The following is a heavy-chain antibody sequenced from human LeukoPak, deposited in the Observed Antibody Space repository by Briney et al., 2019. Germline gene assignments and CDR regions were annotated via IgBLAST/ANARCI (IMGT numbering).Heavy chain of an antibody. CDR1: GYSFTSYW. V-gene: IGHV5-51*01. CDR3: ARRKGIRFLEWTSPFGY. J-gene: IGHJ4*02. D-gene: IGHD3-3*01. Sequence: EEALKISCKGSGYSFTSYWIGWVRQMPGKGLEWMGIIHPGDSDTRYSPSFQGQVTISADKSISSAYLQWSSLKASDSAMYYCARRKGIRFLEWTSPFGYWGQGTLVTVSS. CDR2: IHPGDSDT.